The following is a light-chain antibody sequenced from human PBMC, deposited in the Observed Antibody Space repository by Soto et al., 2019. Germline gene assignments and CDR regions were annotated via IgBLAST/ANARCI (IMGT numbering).Light chain of an antibody. CDR2: DDS. V-gene: IGLV3-21*02. Sequence: SYELTQPPSVSVAPGQTAKITCGGSNIGSKGVHWYQQKPGQAPLLVVYDDSDRPSGIPERFSGCNSGNTATLTISTVEAGDEADYYCQVWDSSSDHLYVFGTGTKVTVL. CDR1: NIGSKG. J-gene: IGLJ1*01. CDR3: QVWDSSSDHLYV.